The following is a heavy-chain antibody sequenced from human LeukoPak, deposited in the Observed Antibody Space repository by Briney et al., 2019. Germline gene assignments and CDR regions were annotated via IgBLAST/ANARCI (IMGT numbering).Heavy chain of an antibody. CDR1: GFTFSSYW. J-gene: IGHJ4*02. Sequence: GGSLRLSCAASGFTFSSYWIHWVRQAPGKGLVWVSRINSDGSSTSYADSVKGRFTMSRDNAENSLILQMNSLRAEDTALYYCARERLSCGGDCLDDWGQGTLVTVSS. V-gene: IGHV3-74*01. CDR2: INSDGSST. CDR3: ARERLSCGGDCLDD. D-gene: IGHD2-21*02.